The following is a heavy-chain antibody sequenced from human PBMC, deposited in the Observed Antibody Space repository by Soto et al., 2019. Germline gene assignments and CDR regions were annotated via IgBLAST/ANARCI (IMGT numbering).Heavy chain of an antibody. J-gene: IGHJ6*02. D-gene: IGHD4-4*01. CDR2: IIPIFHTA. CDR1: GGTFSSSA. V-gene: IGHV1-69*13. CDR3: ASSYSNYALIDYYYYGMDV. Sequence: SVKVSCKASGGTFSSSAISWVRQAPGQGLEWMGGIIPIFHTATYAQKFQGRVTITADESTSTAYMELSSLRSEDTAVYYCASSYSNYALIDYYYYGMDVWGQGTTVTVSS.